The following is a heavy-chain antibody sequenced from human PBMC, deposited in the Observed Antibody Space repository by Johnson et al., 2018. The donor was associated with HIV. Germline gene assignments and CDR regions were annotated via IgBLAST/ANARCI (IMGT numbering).Heavy chain of an antibody. Sequence: VLLVESGGGVVQPGRSLRLSCAASGFTFSSYGMHWVRQAPGKGLEWVSALSGSGGSTYYADSVKGRFTISRDNSKNTLYLQMNSLRAEDTAVYYCAKETAYYYGSGSYYIDAFDIWGQGTMVTVSS. V-gene: IGHV3-23*04. D-gene: IGHD3-10*01. J-gene: IGHJ3*02. CDR3: AKETAYYYGSGSYYIDAFDI. CDR1: GFTFSSYG. CDR2: LSGSGGST.